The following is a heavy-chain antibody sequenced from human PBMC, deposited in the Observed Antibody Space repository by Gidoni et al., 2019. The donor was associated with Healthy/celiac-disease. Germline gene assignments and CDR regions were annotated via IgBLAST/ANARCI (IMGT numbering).Heavy chain of an antibody. Sequence: QVQLVQSGAEVKKPGSSLKVSCKASGGTFSSYSISWVRQAPGQGLEWMGGIIPIFGTANYAQKFQGRVTITADKSTSTADMELSSLRSEDTAVYYCARDHYSSGWEDPRQNWFDPWGQGTLVTVSS. V-gene: IGHV1-69*06. J-gene: IGHJ5*02. CDR3: ARDHYSSGWEDPRQNWFDP. CDR2: IIPIFGTA. CDR1: GGTFSSYS. D-gene: IGHD6-19*01.